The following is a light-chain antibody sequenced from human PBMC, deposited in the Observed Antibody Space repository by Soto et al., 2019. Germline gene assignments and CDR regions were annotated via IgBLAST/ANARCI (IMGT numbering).Light chain of an antibody. V-gene: IGKV1-39*01. CDR1: QSISTF. Sequence: DIQMTQSPSSLSASVGDRVTITCRASQSISTFLNWYQQKPGKAPKLLIYGASNLESGVPSTFSGSGSVTEVTLTISSLQPEDFATHYCQQCCSTPLLTFGGGTKVEIK. CDR2: GAS. CDR3: QQCCSTPLLT. J-gene: IGKJ4*01.